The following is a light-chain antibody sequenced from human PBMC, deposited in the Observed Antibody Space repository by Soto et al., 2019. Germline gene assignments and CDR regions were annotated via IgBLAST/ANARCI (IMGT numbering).Light chain of an antibody. CDR1: SSDVGTYDF. V-gene: IGLV2-11*01. Sequence: LTQPRSVSGSPGQSVTISCTGTSSDVGTYDFVSWYQQHPGKAPRLMIFDVSERPSGAPDRFSGSKSGHTASLTISCLQAEDEADYYCCLYAVTFYVFGTGTKVTVL. CDR3: CLYAVTFYV. J-gene: IGLJ1*01. CDR2: DVS.